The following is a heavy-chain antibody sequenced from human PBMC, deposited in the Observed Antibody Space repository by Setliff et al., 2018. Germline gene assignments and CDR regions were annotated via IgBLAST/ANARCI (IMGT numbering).Heavy chain of an antibody. CDR2: TIPMFGTT. V-gene: IGHV1-69*05. CDR1: GATFSSYG. CDR3: VRSGKFGMRFWFDQ. Sequence: SVKVSCKASGATFSSYGISWVRQAPGQGLEWMGGTIPMFGTTEYAQKFQGRLTIITDESTNTAYMELSSLTSDDTAFYYCVRSGKFGMRFWFDQWGQGTRGTSPQ. D-gene: IGHD1-26*01. J-gene: IGHJ5*02.